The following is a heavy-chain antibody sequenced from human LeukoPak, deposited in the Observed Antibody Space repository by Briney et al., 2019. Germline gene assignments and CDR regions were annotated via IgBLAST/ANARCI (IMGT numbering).Heavy chain of an antibody. J-gene: IGHJ4*02. CDR3: ARDSPRLSGWLGHFDY. CDR1: GFTFSSYA. CDR2: ISGSGGST. Sequence: PGGSLRLSCAASGFTFSSYAMSWVRQAPGKGLEWVSAISGSGGSTYYADSVKGRFTISRDNSKNTLFLQMNNLRAEDTAVYYCARDSPRLSGWLGHFDYWGQGTLVTVSS. D-gene: IGHD6-19*01. V-gene: IGHV3-23*01.